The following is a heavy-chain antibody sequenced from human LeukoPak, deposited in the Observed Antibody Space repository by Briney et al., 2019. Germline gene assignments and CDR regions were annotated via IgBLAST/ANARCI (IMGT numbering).Heavy chain of an antibody. Sequence: SETLSLTCTVSGGSISRYYWIWIRQPAGKGLEWIGRIYTSGNTNYNPSLRSRITTSVDTSKMQFSLKLSSVTAADTGVYYCASHVIAADDAFDIWGQGTMVTVSS. CDR1: GGSISRYY. CDR2: IYTSGNT. V-gene: IGHV4-4*07. J-gene: IGHJ3*02. D-gene: IGHD6-25*01. CDR3: ASHVIAADDAFDI.